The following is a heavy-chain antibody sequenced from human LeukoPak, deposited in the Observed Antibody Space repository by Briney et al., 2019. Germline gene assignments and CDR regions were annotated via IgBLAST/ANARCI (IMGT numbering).Heavy chain of an antibody. Sequence: GGSLRLSCAASGFTFSSYGMSWVRQAPGRGLEWVSAISGSGGSTYYADSVKGRFTISRDNSKNTLYLQMNSLRAEDTAVYYCAKLLGSDYRAYYFDYWGQGTLVTVSS. J-gene: IGHJ4*02. CDR1: GFTFSSYG. D-gene: IGHD4-11*01. V-gene: IGHV3-23*01. CDR2: ISGSGGST. CDR3: AKLLGSDYRAYYFDY.